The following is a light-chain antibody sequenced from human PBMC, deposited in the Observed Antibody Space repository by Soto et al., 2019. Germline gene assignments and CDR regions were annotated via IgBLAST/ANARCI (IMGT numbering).Light chain of an antibody. CDR3: SSYAGSNNFVV. CDR1: SSDVGGYNY. Sequence: QSVLTQPPSASGSPGQSVIISCTGTSSDVGGYNYVSWYQQHPGKAPKLMIYEVSKRPSGVPDRFSGSKSGNTASQTVSGLQTEDEADYYCSSYAGSNNFVVFGGGTKLTVL. J-gene: IGLJ2*01. V-gene: IGLV2-8*01. CDR2: EVS.